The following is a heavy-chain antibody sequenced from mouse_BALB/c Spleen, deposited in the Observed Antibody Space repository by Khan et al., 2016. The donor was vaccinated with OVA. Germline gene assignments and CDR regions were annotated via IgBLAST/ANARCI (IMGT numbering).Heavy chain of an antibody. CDR3: ARVYGGDFDY. J-gene: IGHJ2*01. CDR2: ISYSGNT. D-gene: IGHD2-10*02. CDR1: GYSITSDYA. V-gene: IGHV3-2*02. Sequence: EVQLVESGPGLVKPSQSLSLTCTVTGYSITSDYAWNWIRRFPGNKLEWMGHISYSGNTKYNPSLKSRISVTRDTSKNQIFLQLNSVTAEDTATYYCARVYGGDFDYWGQGTTLTVSS.